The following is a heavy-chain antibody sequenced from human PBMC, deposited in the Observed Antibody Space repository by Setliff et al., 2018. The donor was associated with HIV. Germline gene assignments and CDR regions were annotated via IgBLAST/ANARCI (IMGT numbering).Heavy chain of an antibody. D-gene: IGHD3-3*01. Sequence: GASVKVSCKPSGGTFSSYAITWVRQAPGQGLEWMGGIIPNIGVANYAQKFQGRVTITADKSTTTAYMELSSLSSEDTAVYYCARDIPHDYTFWGGSTRFDPWGQGTLVTVSS. CDR2: IIPNIGVA. CDR1: GGTFSSYA. CDR3: ARDIPHDYTFWGGSTRFDP. V-gene: IGHV1-69*10. J-gene: IGHJ5*02.